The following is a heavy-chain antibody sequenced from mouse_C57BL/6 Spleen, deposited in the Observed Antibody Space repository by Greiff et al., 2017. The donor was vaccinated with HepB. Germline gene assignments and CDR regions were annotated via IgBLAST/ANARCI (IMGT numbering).Heavy chain of an antibody. CDR2: IHPNSGST. CDR3: ARREIYDYDGGFAY. V-gene: IGHV1-64*01. D-gene: IGHD2-4*01. CDR1: GYTFTSYW. Sequence: QVQLQQSGAELVKPGASVKLSCKASGYTFTSYWLHWVKQRPGQGLEWIGMIHPNSGSTNYNEKFKSKATLTVDKSSSTAYMQLSSLTSEASAVYYCARREIYDYDGGFAYWGQGTLVTVSA. J-gene: IGHJ3*01.